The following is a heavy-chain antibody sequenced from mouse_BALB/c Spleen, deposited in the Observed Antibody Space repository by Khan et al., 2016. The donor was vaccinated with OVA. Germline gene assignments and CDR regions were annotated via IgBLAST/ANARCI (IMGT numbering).Heavy chain of an antibody. CDR3: ARVNYGSRDYFDY. V-gene: IGHV1-9*01. D-gene: IGHD1-1*01. CDR1: GYTFSGYW. Sequence: QVQLQQSGAELMKPGASVKISCKATGYTFSGYWLEWVKQRPGHGLEWIGEILPGSGSRNYNEKFKGKATFTAERASKTTYMQISSLTSEDSAVYYCARVNYGSRDYFDYWGQGTTLTVSS. CDR2: ILPGSGSR. J-gene: IGHJ2*01.